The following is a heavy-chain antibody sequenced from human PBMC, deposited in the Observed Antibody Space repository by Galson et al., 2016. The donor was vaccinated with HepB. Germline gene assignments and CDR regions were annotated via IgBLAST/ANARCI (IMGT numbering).Heavy chain of an antibody. CDR3: IRSLGATDY. CDR1: GFTFSTYG. V-gene: IGHV3-33*01. D-gene: IGHD1-26*01. J-gene: IGHJ4*02. CDR2: IWHDGSNK. Sequence: SLRLSCAASGFTFSTYGMHWVRQAPGKGLEWVAVIWHDGSNKYYADSVKGRFTISRDSSTLYLQMNSLRAEDTAVYYCIRSLGATDYWGQGTLVTVSS.